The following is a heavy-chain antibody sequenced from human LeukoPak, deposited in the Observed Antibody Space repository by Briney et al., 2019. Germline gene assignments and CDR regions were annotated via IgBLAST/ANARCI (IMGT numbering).Heavy chain of an antibody. J-gene: IGHJ4*02. D-gene: IGHD1-1*01. V-gene: IGHV3-30*18. CDR2: ILEDGRIK. CDR3: AKDRETTASGTFDY. Sequence: GGSLKLSCGASGFTFDKYGMHYVRQAPGKGLEWVAVILEDGRIKKYADSVKDRFTISRDNTNNTLYLQMHSLRVEDTGIYFCAKDRETTASGTFDYWGLGTLVTVSS. CDR1: GFTFDKYG.